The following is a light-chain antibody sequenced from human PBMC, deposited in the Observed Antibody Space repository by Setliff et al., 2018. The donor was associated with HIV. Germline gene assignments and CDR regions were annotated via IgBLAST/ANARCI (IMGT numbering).Light chain of an antibody. CDR2: DVS. J-gene: IGLJ2*01. CDR3: QSYDRRLSGVV. Sequence: QSVLTQPRSVSGSPGQSVTISCTGTSSDVGGYNYVSWYQQHPGKAPKLMIYDVSKRPSGVPDRFSGSKSGNTASLTISGLQAEDEADYYCQSYDRRLSGVVFGGGTKVTVL. V-gene: IGLV2-11*01. CDR1: SSDVGGYNY.